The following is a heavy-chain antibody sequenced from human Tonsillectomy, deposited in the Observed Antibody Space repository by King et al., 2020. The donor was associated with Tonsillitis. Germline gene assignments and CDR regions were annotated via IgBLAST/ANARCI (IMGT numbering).Heavy chain of an antibody. Sequence: VQLVESGPEVKKPGSSVKFSCKASGGTFSSSAASWVRQAPGQGLEWMGGIIPIFGTANYPQKFQGRVTITADESTNTVYMELSSLRFEDTALYYCARHTSGWYYFDYGGQGTLVTVSS. V-gene: IGHV1-69*01. J-gene: IGHJ4*02. CDR1: GGTFSSSA. D-gene: IGHD6-19*01. CDR3: ARHTSGWYYFDY. CDR2: IIPIFGTA.